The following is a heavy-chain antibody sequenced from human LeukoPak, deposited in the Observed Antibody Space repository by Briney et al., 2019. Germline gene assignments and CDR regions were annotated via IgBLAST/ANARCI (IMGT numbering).Heavy chain of an antibody. D-gene: IGHD2-21*02. J-gene: IGHJ4*02. CDR3: ARGKFGDWYFDY. V-gene: IGHV1-46*01. CDR2: INPSAGNT. CDR1: GYTFISYY. Sequence: ASVKVSCKASGYTFISYYMYWVRQAPGHGLEWIGFINPSAGNTAYAQKFQGRVTMTRDTSTSTVYMDLTSLRSDDTAVYYCARGKFGDWYFDYWGQGTLVTVSS.